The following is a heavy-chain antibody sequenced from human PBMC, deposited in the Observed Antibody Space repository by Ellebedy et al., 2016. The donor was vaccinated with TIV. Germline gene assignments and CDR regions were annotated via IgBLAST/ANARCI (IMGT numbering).Heavy chain of an antibody. CDR1: GFTFSDYS. J-gene: IGHJ4*02. D-gene: IGHD5-18*01. CDR3: ARGRGSWKLWSYPTGFDS. V-gene: IGHV4-34*01. CDR2: IYHSGST. Sequence: MPGGSLRLSCAASGFTFSDYSMNWIRQPPGKGLEWIGYIYHSGSTYYNPSLKSRVTISVDRSKNQFSLKLSSVTAADTAVYYCARGRGSWKLWSYPTGFDSWGQGTLVTVSS.